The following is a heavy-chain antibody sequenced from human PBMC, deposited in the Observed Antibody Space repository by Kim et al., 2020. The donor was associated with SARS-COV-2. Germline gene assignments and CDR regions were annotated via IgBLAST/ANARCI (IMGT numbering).Heavy chain of an antibody. CDR1: GGSISSGSYY. CDR3: ARGQHDYGDYEIYYYYGMDV. CDR2: IYTSGST. J-gene: IGHJ6*02. Sequence: SETLSLTCTVSGGSISSGSYYWSWIRQPAGKGLEWIGRIYTSGSTNYNPSLKSRVTISVDTSKNQFSLKLSSVTAADTAVYYCARGQHDYGDYEIYYYYGMDVWGQGTTVTVSS. V-gene: IGHV4-61*02. D-gene: IGHD4-17*01.